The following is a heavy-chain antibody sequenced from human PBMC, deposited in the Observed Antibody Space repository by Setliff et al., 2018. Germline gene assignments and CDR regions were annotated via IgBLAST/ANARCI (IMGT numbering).Heavy chain of an antibody. V-gene: IGHV4-38-2*01. CDR2: IYHSGST. CDR3: ARARYSGYVDY. CDR1: GYFISSGYY. Sequence: SETLSLTCAVSGYFISSGYYWGWIRQPPGKGLEWIGSIYHSGSTYYNPSLKSRVTILVDTSKKQFSLKLSSVTAADTAVYYCARARYSGYVDYWGQGTLVTVS. D-gene: IGHD5-12*01. J-gene: IGHJ4*02.